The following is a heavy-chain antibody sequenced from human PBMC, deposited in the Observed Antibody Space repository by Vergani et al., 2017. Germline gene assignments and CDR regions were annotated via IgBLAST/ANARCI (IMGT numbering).Heavy chain of an antibody. CDR2: IIPLFGTA. J-gene: IGHJ5*02. V-gene: IGHV1-69*01. CDR1: GGTFSSYA. CDR3: AGGDIVVVPAAGYNWFDP. D-gene: IGHD2-2*01. Sequence: QVQLVQSGAEVKKPGSSVKVSCKASGGTFSSYAISWVRQAPGQGLEWMGGIIPLFGTANYAQKFQGRVTITADESTSTAYMELSSLRSEDTAVYYCAGGDIVVVPAAGYNWFDPWGQGTLVTVSS.